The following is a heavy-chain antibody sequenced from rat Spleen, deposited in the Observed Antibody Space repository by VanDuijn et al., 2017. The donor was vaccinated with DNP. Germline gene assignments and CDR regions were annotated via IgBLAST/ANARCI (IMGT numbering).Heavy chain of an antibody. Sequence: QIQLKESGPGLVQPSQTLSLTCTVSGFSLTSYNVHWVRQPTGKGLEWMGVIWTGGSTDYNSALKSRLSISRDTSKSQVFLKMNSLQTEDIATYYCARDLHIWGQGVSVTVSS. V-gene: IGHV2-30*01. J-gene: IGHJ4*01. CDR2: IWTGGST. CDR3: ARDLHI. CDR1: GFSLTSYN. D-gene: IGHD3-2*01.